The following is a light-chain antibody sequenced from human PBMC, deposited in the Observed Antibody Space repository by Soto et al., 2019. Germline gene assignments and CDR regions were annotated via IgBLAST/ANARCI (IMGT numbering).Light chain of an antibody. CDR2: GAS. CDR1: QGIGTW. Sequence: DIKMTQSPSSVSASVGDSVTITCRASQGIGTWLAWYQQKPGQAPKLLSYGASRLQSGVPSRFSGSGSGTDFTLTITSLQPEDFATYYCHQADSLFTFGPGTKVDIK. CDR3: HQADSLFT. J-gene: IGKJ3*01. V-gene: IGKV1-12*01.